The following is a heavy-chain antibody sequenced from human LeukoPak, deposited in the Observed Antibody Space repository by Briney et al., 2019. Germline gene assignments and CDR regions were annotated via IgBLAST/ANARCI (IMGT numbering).Heavy chain of an antibody. CDR3: AREIGELLLVY. J-gene: IGHJ4*02. D-gene: IGHD3-10*01. CDR2: ISSSSYI. Sequence: PGGSLRLSCAASGFTFSSYSMNWVRQAPGKGLEWVSSISSSSYIYYADSVKGRFTISRDNAKNSLYLQMNSLRAEDTAVYYCAREIGELLLVYWGQGTLVTVSS. CDR1: GFTFSSYS. V-gene: IGHV3-21*01.